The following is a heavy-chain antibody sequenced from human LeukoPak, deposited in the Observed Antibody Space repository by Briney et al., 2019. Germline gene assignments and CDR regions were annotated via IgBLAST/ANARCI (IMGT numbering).Heavy chain of an antibody. V-gene: IGHV4-31*03. J-gene: IGHJ4*02. D-gene: IGHD3-9*01. CDR2: IYYTATT. Sequence: SQTLSLTCTVPGDSISSGGHYWSWIRQHPGKGLEWIGYIYYTATTYYNPSLKSRVTISLDTSKKQFSLKLRSVTAADTAVYYCARTVSGYHLDYWGQGTLVTVSS. CDR3: ARTVSGYHLDY. CDR1: GDSISSGGHY.